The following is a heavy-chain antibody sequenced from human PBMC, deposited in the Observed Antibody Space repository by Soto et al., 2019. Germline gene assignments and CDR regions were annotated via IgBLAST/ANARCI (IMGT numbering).Heavy chain of an antibody. D-gene: IGHD2-15*01. CDR3: ASVSRGWVAALSFHP. J-gene: IGHJ5*02. V-gene: IGHV1-69*02. CDR1: GGTFSSYT. CDR2: IIPILGIA. Sequence: QVQLVQSGAEVKKPGSSVKVSCKASGGTFSSYTISWVRQAPGQGLEWMGRIIPILGIANYAQKFQGRVTITADKSTSTAYVGLSSLKSEDTAVYYCASVSRGWVAALSFHPWGQGTLVTVSS.